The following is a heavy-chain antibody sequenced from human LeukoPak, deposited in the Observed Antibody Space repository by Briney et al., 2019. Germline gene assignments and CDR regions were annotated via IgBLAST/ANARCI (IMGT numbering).Heavy chain of an antibody. V-gene: IGHV3-33*06. J-gene: IGHJ6*03. CDR1: GFTFSEYG. Sequence: GRSLRLSCAASGFTFSEYGMHWVRQAPGKGLEWVAGIWYDGNKKYYVDSVKGRCTISRDNSENTLYLQMNSLTTDDTAVYYCAKDKTDCTTTICRAWDYNCMDVWGKGTTVTVSS. CDR3: AKDKTDCTTTICRAWDYNCMDV. CDR2: IWYDGNKK. D-gene: IGHD2-2*01.